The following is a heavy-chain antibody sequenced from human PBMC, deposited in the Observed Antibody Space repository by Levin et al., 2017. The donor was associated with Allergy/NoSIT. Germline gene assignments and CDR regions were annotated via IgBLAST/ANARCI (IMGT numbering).Heavy chain of an antibody. V-gene: IGHV3-23*01. CDR2: ISGSGGST. CDR1: GFTFSSYA. J-gene: IGHJ4*02. CDR3: AKSCRRDTIFGVVIRCGFDY. Sequence: GGSLRLSCAASGFTFSSYAMSWVRQAPGKGLEWVSAISGSGGSTYYADSVKGRFTISRDNSKNTLYLQMNSLRAEDTAVYYCAKSCRRDTIFGVVIRCGFDYWGQGTLVTVSS. D-gene: IGHD3-3*01.